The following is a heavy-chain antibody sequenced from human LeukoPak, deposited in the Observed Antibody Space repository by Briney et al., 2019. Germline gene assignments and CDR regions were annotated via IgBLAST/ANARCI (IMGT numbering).Heavy chain of an antibody. CDR2: INWNGRSI. CDR1: RFTFDEYG. Sequence: GGSLRLSCAASRFTFDEYGMSWVRQTAGKGLEWVSGINWNGRSIGYADSVKGRFTISRDNSKNTLYLQMNSLRAEDTAVYYCARDVGATSSDYWGQGTLVTVSS. D-gene: IGHD1-26*01. J-gene: IGHJ4*02. V-gene: IGHV3-20*04. CDR3: ARDVGATSSDY.